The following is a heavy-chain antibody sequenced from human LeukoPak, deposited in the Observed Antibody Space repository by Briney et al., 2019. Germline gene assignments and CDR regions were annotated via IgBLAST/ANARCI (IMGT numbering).Heavy chain of an antibody. CDR3: ASYYAGYGDYRGTPNAFDI. CDR1: GGTFSRYA. V-gene: IGHV1-69*05. CDR2: IIPIFGTA. J-gene: IGHJ3*02. D-gene: IGHD4-17*01. Sequence: SVKVSCKASGGTFSRYAISWVRQAPGQGLEWMGGIIPIFGTANYAQKFQGRVTITTDESTSTAYMELSSLRSEDTAVYYRASYYAGYGDYRGTPNAFDIWGQGTMVTVSS.